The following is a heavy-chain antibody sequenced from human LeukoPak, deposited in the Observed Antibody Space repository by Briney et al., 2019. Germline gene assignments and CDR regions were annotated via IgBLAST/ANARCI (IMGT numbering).Heavy chain of an antibody. CDR1: GYTFTSYY. V-gene: IGHV1-2*02. D-gene: IGHD3-10*02. CDR2: INPNSGGT. Sequence: ATVKVSCKASGYTFTSYYMHWVRQAPGQGLEWMGWINPNSGGTNYAQKFQGRVTMTRDTSISTAYMELSRLRSDDTAVYYCARRNDVRAFDIWGQGTMVTVSS. J-gene: IGHJ3*02. CDR3: ARRNDVRAFDI.